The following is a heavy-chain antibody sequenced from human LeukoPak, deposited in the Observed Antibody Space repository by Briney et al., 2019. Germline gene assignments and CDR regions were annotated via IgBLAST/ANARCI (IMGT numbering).Heavy chain of an antibody. V-gene: IGHV3-48*03. CDR1: GFTFSSYE. Sequence: PGGSLRLSCAASGFTFSSYEMNWVRQAPGKGLEWVSYISSSGSTIYYADSVKGRFTISRDNAKNSLYLQMNSLRAEDTAVYYCAREVYDFWSGREYNWFDPWGQGTLVTVSS. D-gene: IGHD3-3*01. CDR3: AREVYDFWSGREYNWFDP. CDR2: ISSSGSTI. J-gene: IGHJ5*02.